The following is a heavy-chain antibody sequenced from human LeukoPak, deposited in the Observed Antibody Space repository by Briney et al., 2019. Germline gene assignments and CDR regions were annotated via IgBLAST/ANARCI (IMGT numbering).Heavy chain of an antibody. J-gene: IGHJ5*02. Sequence: GGSLRLSCAASGFTFSDYYMSWIRQAPGKGLEWVSYISSSGSTIYYADSVKGRFTISRDNSKNTLYLQMNSLRAEDTAVYYCTKADCSSTSCYTSWGQGTLVTVSS. CDR2: ISSSGSTI. CDR3: TKADCSSTSCYTS. V-gene: IGHV3-11*01. D-gene: IGHD2-2*02. CDR1: GFTFSDYY.